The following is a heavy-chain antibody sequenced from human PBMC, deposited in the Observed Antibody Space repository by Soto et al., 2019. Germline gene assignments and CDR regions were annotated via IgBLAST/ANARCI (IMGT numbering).Heavy chain of an antibody. D-gene: IGHD6-6*01. J-gene: IGHJ5*02. CDR3: ARGALGFDP. V-gene: IGHV3-13*04. CDR2: IGTSGDT. CDR1: GFTFSRYD. Sequence: EVQVVESGGGLEQPGGSLRLSCAASGFTFSRYDMHWVRQATGRGLEWVSGIGTSGDTYYAGSVKGRFTISRENAKNSVYLQMNSLRAGDTAVYYCARGALGFDPWGQGTLVAVSS.